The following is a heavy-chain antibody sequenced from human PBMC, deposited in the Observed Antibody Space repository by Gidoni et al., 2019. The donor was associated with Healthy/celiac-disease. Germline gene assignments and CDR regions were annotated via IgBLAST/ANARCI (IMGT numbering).Heavy chain of an antibody. CDR1: GGTFSSYA. V-gene: IGHV1-69*01. CDR2: IIPIFGTA. Sequence: QVQLVQSGAEVKKPGSSVKVSCKASGGTFSSYAISWVRQAPGQGLEWMGGIIPIFGTANYAQKFQGRVTITADESTSTAYKELSSLRSEDTAVYYCARWKGGAYYYDSSGSFWDYWGQGTLVTVSS. D-gene: IGHD3-22*01. J-gene: IGHJ4*02. CDR3: ARWKGGAYYYDSSGSFWDY.